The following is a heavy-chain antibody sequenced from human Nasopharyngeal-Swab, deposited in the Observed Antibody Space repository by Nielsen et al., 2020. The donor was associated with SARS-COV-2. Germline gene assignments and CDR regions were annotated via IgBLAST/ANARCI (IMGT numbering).Heavy chain of an antibody. V-gene: IGHV1-2*06. CDR2: INPNSGGA. J-gene: IGHJ5*02. D-gene: IGHD2-2*03. Sequence: WVRQAPGQGLEWMGRINPNSGGAYYAQKFQGRVTMTRDTSISTAYMELSRLRSDDTAVYYCASGGGYCSSTSCSNWFDPWGQGTLVTVSS. CDR3: ASGGGYCSSTSCSNWFDP.